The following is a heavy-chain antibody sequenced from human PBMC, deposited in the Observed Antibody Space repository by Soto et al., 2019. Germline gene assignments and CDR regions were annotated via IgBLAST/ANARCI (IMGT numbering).Heavy chain of an antibody. CDR3: ARTGPRAYCSGGSCYYFDY. D-gene: IGHD2-15*01. J-gene: IGHJ4*02. CDR1: GFTFSSYW. Sequence: PGGSLRLSCAASGFTFSSYWMHWVRQAPGKGLVWVSRINSDGSSTSYADSVKGRFTISRDNAKNTLYLQTNSLRAEDTAVYYCARTGPRAYCSGGSCYYFDYWGQGTLVTVSS. CDR2: INSDGSST. V-gene: IGHV3-74*01.